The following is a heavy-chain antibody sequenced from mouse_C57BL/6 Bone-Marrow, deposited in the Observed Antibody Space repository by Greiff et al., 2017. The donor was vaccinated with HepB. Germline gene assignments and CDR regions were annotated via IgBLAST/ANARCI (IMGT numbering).Heavy chain of an antibody. V-gene: IGHV1-82*01. D-gene: IGHD2-3*01. CDR2: IYPGDGDT. J-gene: IGHJ3*01. Sequence: VQLQQSGPELVKPGASVKISCKASGYAFSSSWMNWVKQRPGKGLEWIGRIYPGDGDTNYNGKFKGKATLTADKSSSTAYMQLSSLTSEDSAVYFCAREGGGYYSFAYWGQGTLVTVSA. CDR3: AREGGGYYSFAY. CDR1: GYAFSSSW.